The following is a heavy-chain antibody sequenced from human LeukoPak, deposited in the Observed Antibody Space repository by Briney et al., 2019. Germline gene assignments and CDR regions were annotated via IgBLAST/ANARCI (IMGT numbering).Heavy chain of an antibody. D-gene: IGHD5-24*01. Sequence: PSETLSLTCTVSSGSVSNYYWSWIRQPPGKRLEWIGYIYYSGSTNYNPSLKSRVTISVDTSKNQFSLKLSSVTAADTAVYYCARNIRDGYGEYGMDVWGQGTTVTVSS. CDR1: SGSVSNYY. CDR2: IYYSGST. V-gene: IGHV4-59*08. CDR3: ARNIRDGYGEYGMDV. J-gene: IGHJ6*02.